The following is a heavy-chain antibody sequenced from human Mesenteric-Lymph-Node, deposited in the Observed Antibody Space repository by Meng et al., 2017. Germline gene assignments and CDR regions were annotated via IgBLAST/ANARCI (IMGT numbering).Heavy chain of an antibody. D-gene: IGHD2-15*01. CDR2: ISGSGGST. V-gene: IGHV3-23*01. Sequence: SCKASGYTFTSYGISWVRQAPGKGLEWVSAISGSGGSTYYADSVKGRFTISRDNSKNTLYLQMNSLRAEDTAVYYCAIYCSGGSCYSYYGMDVWGQGTTVTVSS. CDR1: GYTFTSYG. CDR3: AIYCSGGSCYSYYGMDV. J-gene: IGHJ6*02.